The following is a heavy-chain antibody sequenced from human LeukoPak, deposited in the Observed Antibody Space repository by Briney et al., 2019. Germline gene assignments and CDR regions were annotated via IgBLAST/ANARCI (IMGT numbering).Heavy chain of an antibody. V-gene: IGHV3-23*01. Sequence: GGSLRLSSAASGFTFRNYVMNWVRQAPGKGLEWVSAIGGTDGTTFYAAFVKGRFTISGDNSRNTLYLQMNSLRAEDTAVYYCTKRIDGAGSYYIDFWGQGTVVTVSS. CDR2: IGGTDGTT. J-gene: IGHJ4*02. CDR3: TKRIDGAGSYYIDF. CDR1: GFTFRNYV. D-gene: IGHD3-10*01.